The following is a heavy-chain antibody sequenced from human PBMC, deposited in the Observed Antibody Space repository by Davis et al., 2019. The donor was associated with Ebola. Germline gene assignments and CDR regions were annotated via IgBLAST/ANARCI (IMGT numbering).Heavy chain of an antibody. CDR2: INHSGST. CDR3: ARVRLAGTPLYYYYYGMDV. CDR1: GGSISSYY. J-gene: IGHJ6*02. D-gene: IGHD1-1*01. V-gene: IGHV4-34*01. Sequence: MPSETLSLTCTVSGGSISSYYWSWIRQPPGKGLEWIGEINHSGSTNYNPSLKSRVTISVDTSKNQFSLKLSSVTAADTAVYYCARVRLAGTPLYYYYYGMDVWGQGTTVTVSS.